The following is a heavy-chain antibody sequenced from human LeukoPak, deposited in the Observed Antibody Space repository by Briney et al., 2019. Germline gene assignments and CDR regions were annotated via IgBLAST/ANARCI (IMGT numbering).Heavy chain of an antibody. J-gene: IGHJ6*03. CDR2: ISGSGSTI. Sequence: GGSLRLSCPASGFRFTDHAMHWVRQAPGKGLEWVSYISGSGSTIYYADSVKGRFTISRDNAKNSLYLQMNSLRAEDTAVYYCARGYIYSTHMDVWGKGTTVTVSS. V-gene: IGHV3-48*03. CDR1: GFRFTDHA. CDR3: ARGYIYSTHMDV. D-gene: IGHD5-18*01.